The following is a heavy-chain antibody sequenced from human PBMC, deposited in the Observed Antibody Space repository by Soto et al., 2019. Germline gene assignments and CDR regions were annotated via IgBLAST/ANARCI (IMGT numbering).Heavy chain of an antibody. V-gene: IGHV5-51*01. CDR3: ARRRLVAGLPQLDY. D-gene: IGHD6-19*01. Sequence: PGESLKISCKASGYSFNTYYIAWVRQLPGKGLEWMGIIYPGDSDITYSPSFEGQVTISADKSISTAYLQWSSLKASDSAMYYCARRRLVAGLPQLDYWGQGTLVTVSS. CDR2: IYPGDSDI. CDR1: GYSFNTYY. J-gene: IGHJ4*02.